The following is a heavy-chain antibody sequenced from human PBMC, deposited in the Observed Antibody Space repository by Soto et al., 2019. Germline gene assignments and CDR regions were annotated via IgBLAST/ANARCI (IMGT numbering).Heavy chain of an antibody. CDR1: GFTFRSYA. CDR2: ISRNGGST. V-gene: IGHV3-23*01. D-gene: IGHD2-8*01. CDR3: AKDNGPPGTTDWYFDF. J-gene: IGHJ2*01. Sequence: EVQLLESGGGLLQPGGSLRLSCAASGFTFRSYAMNWVRQAPGKGLEWGSGISRNGGSTYYADPVKGRFTISRYNSKNTLYLQMTSLRAEDTALYYCAKDNGPPGTTDWYFDFWGRGTLVSVSS.